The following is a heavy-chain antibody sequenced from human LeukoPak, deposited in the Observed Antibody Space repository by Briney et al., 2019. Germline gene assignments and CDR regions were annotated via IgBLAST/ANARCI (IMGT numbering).Heavy chain of an antibody. CDR3: ARGYNDCSGGSCSPGSLTTVTTLIDY. CDR2: IYYSGST. Sequence: SETLSLTCTVSGGSISSSCYYWGWIRQPPGKGLEWIGSIYYSGSTYYNPSLKSRVTISVDTSKNQFSLKLSSVTAADTAVYYCARGYNDCSGGSCSPGSLTTVTTLIDYWGQGTLVTVSS. V-gene: IGHV4-39*01. CDR1: GGSISSSCYY. D-gene: IGHD2-15*01. J-gene: IGHJ4*02.